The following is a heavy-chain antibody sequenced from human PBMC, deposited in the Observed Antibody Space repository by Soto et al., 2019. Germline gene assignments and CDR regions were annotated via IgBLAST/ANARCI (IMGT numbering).Heavy chain of an antibody. CDR1: GFTFSSYS. V-gene: IGHV3-21*01. Sequence: PGGSLRLSCAASGFTFSSYSMNWVARETGKGLESVSHISSSRSYIYYADSVKSRFTISRANANNSLYLQMNSLRAEDTAVYYCARGRSYGMDVWGQGTTVTVSS. J-gene: IGHJ6*02. CDR2: ISSSRSYI. CDR3: ARGRSYGMDV.